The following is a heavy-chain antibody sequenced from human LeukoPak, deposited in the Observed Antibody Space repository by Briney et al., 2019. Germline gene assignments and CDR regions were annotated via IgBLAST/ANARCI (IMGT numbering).Heavy chain of an antibody. CDR2: INLNTGGT. Sequence: ASVKVSCKASGDSFSDYYIHWVRQAPGQGPEWMGWINLNTGGTNYAQKFDGRFSMTRDTSINTAFMELSGLRFDDTVVYYCGSVRGILSYFDLWGRGTLVTVSS. V-gene: IGHV1-2*02. CDR3: GSVRGILSYFDL. D-gene: IGHD3-16*01. J-gene: IGHJ2*01. CDR1: GDSFSDYY.